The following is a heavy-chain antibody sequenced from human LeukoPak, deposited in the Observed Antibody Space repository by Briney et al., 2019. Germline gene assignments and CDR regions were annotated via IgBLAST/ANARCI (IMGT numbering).Heavy chain of an antibody. CDR3: ARRPDGFDI. J-gene: IGHJ3*02. Sequence: SETLSLTCAVYGGSFSGYQWSWIRQTPEKGLEWIGEVNHGGSTHYNPSLKSRVTVSVDTSKNQFSLNLNSVSAADTAVYYCARRPDGFDIWGQGTMVTVSS. CDR1: GGSFSGYQ. CDR2: VNHGGST. V-gene: IGHV4-34*01.